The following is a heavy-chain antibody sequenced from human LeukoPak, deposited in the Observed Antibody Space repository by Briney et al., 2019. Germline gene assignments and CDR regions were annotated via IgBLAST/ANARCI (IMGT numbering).Heavy chain of an antibody. Sequence: ASVKVSCTASGYTFTSYGISWVRQPPGQGRECMGWITAYNGNTNYAQKLQGRVTMTTDTSTSTAYMELRSLRSDDTAVYYCARTGYYDSGSNWFDRWGQGTLVTVSS. V-gene: IGHV1-18*01. D-gene: IGHD3-10*01. CDR2: ITAYNGNT. CDR1: GYTFTSYG. J-gene: IGHJ5*02. CDR3: ARTGYYDSGSNWFDR.